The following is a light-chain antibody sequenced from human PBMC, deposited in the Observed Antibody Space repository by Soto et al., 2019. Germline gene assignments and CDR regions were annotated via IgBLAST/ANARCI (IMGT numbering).Light chain of an antibody. J-gene: IGLJ1*01. CDR3: AAWDDSLNGYV. V-gene: IGLV1-44*01. Sequence: QSVLTQPPSVSGTPGQRVTISCSGSSTNIGSNPVNVFQSLPGTAPKLHIFTNDQRPSGVLDRFSGSKSGTSASLAISGLQSEDEADYYCAAWDDSLNGYVFGSGTKLTVL. CDR2: TND. CDR1: STNIGSNP.